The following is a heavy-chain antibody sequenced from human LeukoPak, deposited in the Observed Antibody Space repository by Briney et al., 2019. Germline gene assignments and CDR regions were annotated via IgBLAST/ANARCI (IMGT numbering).Heavy chain of an antibody. CDR1: GGSFSGYY. CDR2: INHSGST. V-gene: IGHV4-34*01. Sequence: PSETLSLTCAVYGGSFSGYYWSWIRQPPGKGLEWIGVINHSGSTNYNPSLKSRVTISVDTSKNQFSLKLSSVTAADTAVYYCARARLVPVWSGYYSYYYGMDVWGQGTTVTVSS. CDR3: ARARLVPVWSGYYSYYYGMDV. J-gene: IGHJ6*02. D-gene: IGHD3-3*01.